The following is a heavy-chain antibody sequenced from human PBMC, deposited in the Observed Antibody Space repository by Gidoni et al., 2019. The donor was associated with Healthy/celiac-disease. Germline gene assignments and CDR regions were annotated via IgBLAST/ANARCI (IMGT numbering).Heavy chain of an antibody. CDR2: IYWNDDK. CDR3: AHRQGLWFGETDYNWFDP. CDR1: GFSLSTSGVG. J-gene: IGHJ5*02. V-gene: IGHV2-5*01. Sequence: QITLKESGPTLVKPTQTLTLTCTFPGFSLSTSGVGVGWIRQPPGKALEWLALIYWNDDKRYSPSLKSRLTITKDTSKNQVVLTMTNMDPVDTATYYCAHRQGLWFGETDYNWFDPWGQGTLVTVSS. D-gene: IGHD3-10*01.